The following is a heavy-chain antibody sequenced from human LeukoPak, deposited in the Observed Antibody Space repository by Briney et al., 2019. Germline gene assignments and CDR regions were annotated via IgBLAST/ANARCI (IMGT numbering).Heavy chain of an antibody. V-gene: IGHV4-59*12. D-gene: IGHD3-10*01. CDR1: GDSISSFY. J-gene: IGHJ4*02. CDR3: ATVSAFFYDSGSYYTIDY. CDR2: VYYSGTT. Sequence: SETLSLTCTVSGDSISSFYWSWIRQPPGKGLEWIGCVYYSGTTNYNPSLKSRVTISGDTSKNQFSLKLSSVTAADTAVYYCATVSAFFYDSGSYYTIDYWGQGTLVTVSS.